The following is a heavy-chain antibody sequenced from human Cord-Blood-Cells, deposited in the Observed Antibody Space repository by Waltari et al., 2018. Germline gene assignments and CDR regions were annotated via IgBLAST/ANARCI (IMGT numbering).Heavy chain of an antibody. D-gene: IGHD2-2*01. CDR2: MNPNSGNT. V-gene: IGHV1-8*03. J-gene: IGHJ3*02. CDR3: ARGGVVVVPAAKLNAFDI. Sequence: QVQLVQSGAEVKKPAASVKVSCKASGYTFTSYDINWVRQATGQGLEWMGWMNPNSGNTGYAQKLQGRVTITRNTSISTAYMELSSLRSEDTAVYYCARGGVVVVPAAKLNAFDIWGQGTMVTVSS. CDR1: GYTFTSYD.